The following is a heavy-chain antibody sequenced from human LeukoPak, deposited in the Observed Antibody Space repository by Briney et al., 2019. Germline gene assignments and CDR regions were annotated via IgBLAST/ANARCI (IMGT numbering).Heavy chain of an antibody. CDR1: GGSFSGYY. Sequence: PSETLSLTCAVYGGSFSGYYWSWIRQPPGKGLEWIGEINHSGSTNYNPSLKSRVTISVDTSKNQFSLKLSSVTAADTAVYYCARAKRLSWFDPWGQGTLVTVSS. CDR2: INHSGST. V-gene: IGHV4-34*01. CDR3: ARAKRLSWFDP. J-gene: IGHJ5*02.